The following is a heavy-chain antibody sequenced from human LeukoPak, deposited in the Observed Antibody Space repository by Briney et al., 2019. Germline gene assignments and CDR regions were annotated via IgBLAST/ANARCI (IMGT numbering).Heavy chain of an antibody. CDR3: ARHVATIAPHPVGATTA. CDR2: IYYSGST. Sequence: SETLSLTCTVSGGFISSSDYYWGWTRQPPGKGLEWIGSIYYSGSTHYNPSLKSRVTISIDTSKNQFSLRLSSVTAADTAVYYCARHVATIAPHPVGATTAWGQGTLVTVSS. V-gene: IGHV4-39*01. D-gene: IGHD1-26*01. J-gene: IGHJ5*02. CDR1: GGFISSSDYY.